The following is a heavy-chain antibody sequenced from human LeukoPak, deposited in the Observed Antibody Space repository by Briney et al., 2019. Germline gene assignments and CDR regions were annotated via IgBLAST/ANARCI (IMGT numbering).Heavy chain of an antibody. J-gene: IGHJ4*02. CDR3: TRDLGGYSYGLSDY. CDR2: IRSKAYGGTT. D-gene: IGHD5-18*01. CDR1: GFTFGDYA. Sequence: GSLRLSCTASGFTFGDYAMSWFRQAPGKGLEWVGFIRSKAYGGTTEYAASVKGRFTISRDDSKSIAYLQMNSLKTEDTAVYYCTRDLGGYSYGLSDYWGQGTLVTVSS. V-gene: IGHV3-49*03.